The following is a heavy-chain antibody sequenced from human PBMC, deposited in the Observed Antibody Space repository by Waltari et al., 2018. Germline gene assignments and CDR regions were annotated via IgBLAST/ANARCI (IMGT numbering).Heavy chain of an antibody. Sequence: QVQLVQSGAEVKKPGASVKVSCKASGYTFTSYDINWVRQATGQGLEWMGWMNPNSGNTGDEQKFQGRVTITRNTSISTADMELSSLRSEDTAVYYCARGRNDDYYDSSGYTLADYWGQGTLVTVSS. CDR1: GYTFTSYD. CDR3: ARGRNDDYYDSSGYTLADY. CDR2: MNPNSGNT. J-gene: IGHJ4*02. V-gene: IGHV1-8*03. D-gene: IGHD3-22*01.